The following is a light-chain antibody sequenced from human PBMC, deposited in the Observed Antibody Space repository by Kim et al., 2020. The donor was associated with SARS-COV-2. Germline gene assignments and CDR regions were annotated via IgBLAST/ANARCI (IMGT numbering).Light chain of an antibody. J-gene: IGKJ1*01. CDR2: KES. CDR1: QNINTW. V-gene: IGKV1-5*03. Sequence: ASVGDRVTITRRASQNINTWLAWYQQKPGKAPKVLIYKESTLERGVPSRFSGSGSGTEFTLAVSSLQPDDFATYHCQQYDSFPWTFGQGTKVDIK. CDR3: QQYDSFPWT.